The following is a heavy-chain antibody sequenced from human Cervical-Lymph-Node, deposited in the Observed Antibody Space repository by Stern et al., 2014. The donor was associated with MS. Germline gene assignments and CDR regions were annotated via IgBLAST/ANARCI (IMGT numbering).Heavy chain of an antibody. CDR2: IVVGSGTT. Sequence: QLGQSGPEVKKPGTSVKVSCKASGFTFTSSAVQWVRQARGQRLELIGCIVVGSGTTNYAKKFQESATITRGKSTTPGYMELSSLRSEDTAVYYCAAEPMYYSDSVGDFDIWGQGTMVTVSS. J-gene: IGHJ3*02. V-gene: IGHV1-58*01. CDR3: AAEPMYYSDSVGDFDI. CDR1: GFTFTSSA. D-gene: IGHD3-22*01.